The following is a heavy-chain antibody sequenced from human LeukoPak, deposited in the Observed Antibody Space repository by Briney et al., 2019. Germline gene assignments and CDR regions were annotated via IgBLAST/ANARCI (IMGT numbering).Heavy chain of an antibody. CDR2: IDNSGRNT. V-gene: IGHV3-23*05. CDR3: ARLGSSSSSDC. CDR1: GFTFPTYA. D-gene: IGHD6-6*01. J-gene: IGHJ4*02. Sequence: GGSLRLSCAVYGFTFPTYAMNWVRQAPGKGLDWVSAIDNSGRNTFYTDSVKGRFTISRDNSKNTRYLRLNSRTAEDTAVYYCARLGSSSSSDCWGQGTLVTVSS.